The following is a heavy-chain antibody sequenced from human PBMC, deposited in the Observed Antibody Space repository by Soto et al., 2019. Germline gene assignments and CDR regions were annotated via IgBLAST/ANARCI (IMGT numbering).Heavy chain of an antibody. CDR2: ISYDGRST. CDR1: AFIFTNHA. J-gene: IGHJ4*02. D-gene: IGHD1-26*01. V-gene: IGHV3-30*18. CDR3: AKGTRVEWEQRGGFDY. Sequence: QVHLVESGGGVVQPGRSLRLSCEASAFIFTNHAMHWVRQAPGKGLEWVAAISYDGRSTMYADSVRGRFSISRDNSKKTLHLQMGRLRGDDTAVYYCAKGTRVEWEQRGGFDYWGQGVLVIVSS.